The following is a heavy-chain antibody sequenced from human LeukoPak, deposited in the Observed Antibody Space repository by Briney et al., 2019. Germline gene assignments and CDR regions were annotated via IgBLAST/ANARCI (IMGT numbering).Heavy chain of an antibody. CDR2: ISYDGSNK. CDR3: ARDKDSSGWYFSIWFDP. D-gene: IGHD6-19*01. Sequence: GGSLRLSCAASGFTFSSYAMHWVRQAPGKGLEWVAVISYDGSNKYYADSVKGRFTISRDNSKNTLYLQMNSLRAEDTAVYYCARDKDSSGWYFSIWFDPWGQGTLVTVSS. CDR1: GFTFSSYA. J-gene: IGHJ5*02. V-gene: IGHV3-30*04.